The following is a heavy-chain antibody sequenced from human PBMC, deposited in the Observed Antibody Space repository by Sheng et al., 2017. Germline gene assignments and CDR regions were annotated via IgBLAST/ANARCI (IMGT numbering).Heavy chain of an antibody. CDR3: ARDRLLWFGELSYYYYYGMDV. V-gene: IGHV3-74*01. D-gene: IGHD3-10*01. CDR2: INSDGSST. Sequence: EVQLVESGGGLVQPGGSLRLSCAASGFTFSSYWMHWVRQAPGKGLVWVSRINSDGSSTSYADSVKGRFTISRDNAKNTLYLQMNSLRAEDTAVYYCARDRLLWFGELSYYYYYGMDVWGQGTTVTVSS. J-gene: IGHJ6*02. CDR1: GFTFSSYW.